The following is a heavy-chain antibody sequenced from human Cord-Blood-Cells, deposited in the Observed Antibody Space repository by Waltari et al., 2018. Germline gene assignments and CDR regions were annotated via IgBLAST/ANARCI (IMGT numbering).Heavy chain of an antibody. CDR3: ARDSGDYVWGSYRYFDY. CDR2: SSSSSSYI. J-gene: IGHJ4*02. D-gene: IGHD3-16*02. CDR1: GFTFSSYS. V-gene: IGHV3-21*01. Sequence: EVQLVESGGGLVKPGGSLRLSCAASGFTFSSYSMNWVRQAPGKGLGWVSSSSSSSSYIYYADSVKGRFTISRDNAKNSLYLQMNSLRAEDTAVYYCARDSGDYVWGSYRYFDYWGQGTLVTVSS.